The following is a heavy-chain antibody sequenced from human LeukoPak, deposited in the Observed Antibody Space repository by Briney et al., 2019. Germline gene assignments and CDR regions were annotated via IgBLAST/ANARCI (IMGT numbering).Heavy chain of an antibody. CDR3: ARVGLLWSGYYIGWFDP. D-gene: IGHD3-3*01. CDR1: GGSISSGGYY. V-gene: IGHV4-31*03. CDR2: IYYSGST. Sequence: KPSETLSLTCTVSGGSISSGGYYWSWIRQHPGKGLEWIGYIYYSGSTYYNPSLKSRVTISVDTSKNQFSLKLSSVTAADTAVYYCARVGLLWSGYYIGWFDPWGQGTLVTVSS. J-gene: IGHJ5*02.